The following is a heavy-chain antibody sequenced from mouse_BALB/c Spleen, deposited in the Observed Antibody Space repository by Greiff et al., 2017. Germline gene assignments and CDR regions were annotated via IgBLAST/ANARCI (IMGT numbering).Heavy chain of an antibody. CDR2: IYPGDGDT. J-gene: IGHJ2*01. CDR1: GYAFSSYW. CDR3: ARFTTGDY. Sequence: VKLQQSGAELVRPGSSVKISCKASGYAFSSYWMNWVKQRPGQGLEWIGQIYPGDGDTNYNGKFKGKATLTADKSSSTAYMQLSSLTSEDSAVYFCARFTTGDYWGQGTTLTVSS. D-gene: IGHD1-1*01. V-gene: IGHV1-80*01.